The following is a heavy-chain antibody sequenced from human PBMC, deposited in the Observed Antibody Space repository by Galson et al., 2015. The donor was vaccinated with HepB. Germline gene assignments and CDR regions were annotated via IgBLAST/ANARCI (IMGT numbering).Heavy chain of an antibody. Sequence: SVKVSCKAPGGTFSSYAISWVRQAPGQGLEWMGRIIPILGIANYAQKFQGRVAITADKSTSTAYMELSSLRSEDTAVYYCARGGGFDYGDYGYDYWGQGTLVTVSS. CDR1: GGTFSSYA. CDR3: ARGGGFDYGDYGYDY. V-gene: IGHV1-69*04. CDR2: IIPILGIA. D-gene: IGHD4-17*01. J-gene: IGHJ4*02.